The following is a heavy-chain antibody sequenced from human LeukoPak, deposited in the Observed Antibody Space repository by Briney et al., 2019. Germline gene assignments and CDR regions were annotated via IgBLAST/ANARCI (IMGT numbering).Heavy chain of an antibody. V-gene: IGHV5-51*01. CDR3: ARRRSSYQEPDY. Sequence: GESLKISCKGSGYSFANYWIGWVRQVPGKGLEWMGIISPGDSDTRYSPSFQGQVTVSADKSISTAYLQWSSLKASDTAMYYCARRRSSYQEPDYWGQGTLVTVSS. CDR1: GYSFANYW. CDR2: ISPGDSDT. D-gene: IGHD6-6*01. J-gene: IGHJ4*02.